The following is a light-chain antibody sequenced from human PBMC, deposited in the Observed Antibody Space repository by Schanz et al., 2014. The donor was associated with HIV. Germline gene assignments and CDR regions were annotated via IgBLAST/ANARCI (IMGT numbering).Light chain of an antibody. CDR1: QSVSSSY. Sequence: EIVLTQSPGTLSLSPGERATLSCRASQSVSSSYLAWYQQKPGQAPTFLIYDASSRAAGIPDRFSVSGSGTDCTLTISRLEPEDFAMYYCHHYGGSFGPGTKVD. CDR3: HHYGGS. CDR2: DAS. J-gene: IGKJ3*01. V-gene: IGKV3-20*01.